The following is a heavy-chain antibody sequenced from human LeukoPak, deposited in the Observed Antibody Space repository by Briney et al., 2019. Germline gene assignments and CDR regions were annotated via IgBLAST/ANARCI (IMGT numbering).Heavy chain of an antibody. CDR3: AKALHGDYGRFDY. Sequence: GGSLRLSCAASGFTFSTYAMSWVGQAPGKGLDWVSTISVGGSDTHYADSVKGRFTISRDNSKNTVYLQINTLRAEDTAVYYCAKALHGDYGRFDYWGQGTLVTVSS. D-gene: IGHD4-17*01. CDR2: ISVGGSDT. V-gene: IGHV3-23*01. CDR1: GFTFSTYA. J-gene: IGHJ4*02.